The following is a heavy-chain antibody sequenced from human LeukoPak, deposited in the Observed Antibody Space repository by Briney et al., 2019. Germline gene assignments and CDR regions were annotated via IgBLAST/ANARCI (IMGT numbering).Heavy chain of an antibody. Sequence: GGSLTLSCAASGFTFSSAPMTWVRQAPGKGLEWVLNITGSDDRTYYGDSVKGRFTISRDYSKNTLHLQMNSLRVEDTAIYYCAKGPQLNSGYHPNYWGQGILVTVSS. J-gene: IGHJ4*02. CDR2: ITGSDDRT. D-gene: IGHD3-22*01. CDR3: AKGPQLNSGYHPNY. V-gene: IGHV3-23*01. CDR1: GFTFSSAP.